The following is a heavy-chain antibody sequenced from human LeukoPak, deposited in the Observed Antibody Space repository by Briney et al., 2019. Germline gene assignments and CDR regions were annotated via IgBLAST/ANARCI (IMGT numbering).Heavy chain of an antibody. CDR3: ARARGVYYYDSSGYRY. J-gene: IGHJ4*02. CDR1: GGSFSGYY. D-gene: IGHD3-22*01. Sequence: SETLSLTCAVYGGSFSGYYWSWIRQPPGKGLEWIGEINHSGSTNYNPSLKSRVTISVDTSKKQFSLKVRSVNAADTGVYYCARARGVYYYDSSGYRYWGQGTLVTVSS. CDR2: INHSGST. V-gene: IGHV4-34*01.